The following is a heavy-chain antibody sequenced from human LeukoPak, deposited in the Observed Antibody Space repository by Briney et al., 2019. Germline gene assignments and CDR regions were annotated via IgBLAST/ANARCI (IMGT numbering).Heavy chain of an antibody. CDR2: IYHGDLDI. V-gene: IGHV5-51*01. CDR3: ARRRRDGYNLGAGAFDI. CDR1: GCKFSSHW. J-gene: IGHJ3*02. D-gene: IGHD5-24*01. Sequence: GGALQISCQGSGCKFSSHWIGWVRQLPGKGLEGMGIIYHGDLDIRYSPPFQGRLTISADKSINTAYLRWGSLKASDTAMYYCARRRRDGYNLGAGAFDIWGQGTMVTVSS.